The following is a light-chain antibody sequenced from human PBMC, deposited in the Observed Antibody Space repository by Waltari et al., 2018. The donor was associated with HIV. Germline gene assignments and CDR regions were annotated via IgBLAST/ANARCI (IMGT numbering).Light chain of an antibody. V-gene: IGKV3-20*01. Sequence: EIVLTQSPGTLSLSPGERATLSCRASQSLSSSYLAWYQQKPGQAPRLLIYGASNRATGIPDRFSGSGSGTDFTLTISRLEPEDFAVYYCQQYGSSPPITFGQGTRLEIK. CDR1: QSLSSSY. CDR2: GAS. CDR3: QQYGSSPPIT. J-gene: IGKJ5*01.